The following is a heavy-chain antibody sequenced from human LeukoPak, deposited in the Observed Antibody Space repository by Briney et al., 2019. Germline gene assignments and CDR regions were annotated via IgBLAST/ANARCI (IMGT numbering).Heavy chain of an antibody. Sequence: SETLSLTCTVSGGSISSYYWSWLRQPPGKGLEWIGYIYYSGSTNYNPSLKSRVTISVDTSKNQFSLKLSSVTAADTAVYYCARGGGGIADNWFDPWGQGTLVTVSS. CDR1: GGSISSYY. CDR3: ARGGGGIADNWFDP. CDR2: IYYSGST. J-gene: IGHJ5*02. D-gene: IGHD6-13*01. V-gene: IGHV4-59*01.